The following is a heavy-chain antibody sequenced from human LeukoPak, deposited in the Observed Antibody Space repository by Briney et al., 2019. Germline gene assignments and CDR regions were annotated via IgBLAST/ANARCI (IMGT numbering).Heavy chain of an antibody. CDR1: GGSISSYY. D-gene: IGHD3-3*01. Sequence: PSETLSLTCTVSGGSISSYYWSWIRQPPGKGPEWIGYIYYSGSTNYNPSLKSRVTISVDTSKNQFSLKLSSVAAADTAVYYCARGPGYYDFWSGYLDYWGQGTLVTVSS. J-gene: IGHJ4*02. V-gene: IGHV4-59*08. CDR3: ARGPGYYDFWSGYLDY. CDR2: IYYSGST.